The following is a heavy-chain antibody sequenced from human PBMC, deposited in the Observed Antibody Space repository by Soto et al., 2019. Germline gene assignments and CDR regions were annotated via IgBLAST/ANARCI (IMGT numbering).Heavy chain of an antibody. CDR2: VSSDGDGK. Sequence: GGSLRLSCAASGLTFRMFAFSWVRQTPGKGLEWVSTVSSDGDGKYYADSVRGRFTISRDNINHTVTLELNSLRPDDTATYFCAQNVPRLAVAPGGWGQGTLVTVSS. D-gene: IGHD6-19*01. V-gene: IGHV3-23*01. CDR1: GLTFRMFA. CDR3: AQNVPRLAVAPGG. J-gene: IGHJ4*02.